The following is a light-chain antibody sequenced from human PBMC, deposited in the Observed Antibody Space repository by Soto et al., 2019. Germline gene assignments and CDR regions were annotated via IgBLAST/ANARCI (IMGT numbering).Light chain of an antibody. Sequence: EMVLTPAPATLTLFLGGCGTLSCRASQSVVSTYFTCYQQKPGQAPRLLIYGASGRATGIPDRFSGSGSGTDFTLTISRLEPEDFAVYYCQYYDTFRTFGQGTKVDIK. CDR3: QYYDTFRT. CDR2: GAS. V-gene: IGKV3-20*01. J-gene: IGKJ1*01. CDR1: QSVVSTY.